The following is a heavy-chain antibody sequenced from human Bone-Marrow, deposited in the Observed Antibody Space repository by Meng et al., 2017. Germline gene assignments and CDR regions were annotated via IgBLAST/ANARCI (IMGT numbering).Heavy chain of an antibody. CDR3: ARDLGPWGY. V-gene: IGHV3-7*01. D-gene: IGHD1-26*01. CDR2: IKQDGSEK. Sequence: GESLKISCAASGFTFSSYWMSWVRQAPGKGLEWVANIKQDGSEKYYVDSVKGRFTISRDIAKNSLYLQMNSLRAEDTAVYYCARDLGPWGYWGQGTLVTVSS. J-gene: IGHJ4*02. CDR1: GFTFSSYW.